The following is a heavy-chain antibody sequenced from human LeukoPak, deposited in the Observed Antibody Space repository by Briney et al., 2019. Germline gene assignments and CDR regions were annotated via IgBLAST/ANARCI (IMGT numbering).Heavy chain of an antibody. D-gene: IGHD6-6*01. J-gene: IGHJ5*02. CDR1: GYSFTSYW. Sequence: GESLKISCKGSGYSFTSYWIGWVRQMRGKGLEWMGNIYPGDSDTRYSPSFQGQVTISADKSISTAYLQWSSLKASDTAMYYCARRCIAARPETTSYWFDPWGQGTLVTVSS. CDR3: ARRCIAARPETTSYWFDP. V-gene: IGHV5-51*01. CDR2: IYPGDSDT.